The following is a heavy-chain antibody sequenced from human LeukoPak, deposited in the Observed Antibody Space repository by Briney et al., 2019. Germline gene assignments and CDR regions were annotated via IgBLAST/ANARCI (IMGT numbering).Heavy chain of an antibody. V-gene: IGHV3-9*01. CDR3: AKDVAAAGTLGAH. J-gene: IGHJ4*02. CDR2: ISWNSGSI. D-gene: IGHD6-13*01. Sequence: SGISWNSGSIGYADSVKGRFTISRDNAKNSLYLQMNSLRAEDTALYYCAKDVAAAGTLGAHWGQGTLVTVSS.